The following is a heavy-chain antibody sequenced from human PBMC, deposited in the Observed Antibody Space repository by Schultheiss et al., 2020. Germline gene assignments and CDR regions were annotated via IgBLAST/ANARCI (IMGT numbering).Heavy chain of an antibody. Sequence: GSLRLSCAASGFTVSSNYMSWIRQHPGKGLEWIGYIYYSGSTNYNPSLKSRATISVDTSKNQFSLKLSSVTAADTAVYYCARLGVAVAVSGGDLDYWGQGILVTVSS. V-gene: IGHV4-59*08. CDR1: GFTVSSNY. D-gene: IGHD6-19*01. CDR3: ARLGVAVAVSGGDLDY. CDR2: IYYSGST. J-gene: IGHJ4*02.